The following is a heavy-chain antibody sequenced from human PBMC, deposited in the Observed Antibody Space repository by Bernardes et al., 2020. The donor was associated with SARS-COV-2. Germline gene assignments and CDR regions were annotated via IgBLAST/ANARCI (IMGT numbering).Heavy chain of an antibody. CDR2: FFYSGST. Sequence: SETLSLTCTVSGGSISSYYWSWIRQPPGKGLEWIGYFFYSGSTNYNPSLKSRVTISVDTSKNHFSLKLSSVTAADTAVYYCARVPHCTGGVCYFGYYMDVWGKGTTVTVSS. CDR3: ARVPHCTGGVCYFGYYMDV. D-gene: IGHD2-8*02. CDR1: GGSISSYY. V-gene: IGHV4-59*01. J-gene: IGHJ6*03.